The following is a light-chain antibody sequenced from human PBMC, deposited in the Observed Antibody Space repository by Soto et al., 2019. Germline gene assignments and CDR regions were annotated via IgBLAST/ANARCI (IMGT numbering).Light chain of an antibody. Sequence: EIVLTQSPGTLSLSPGERATLSCRASQSVSSNYLAWYQQEPGQAPRPLIYGASSRATGIPDRFSGSGAGTDFTLTISRLESEDFAVYYCQQYGSSPWTFGQGTKVEIK. V-gene: IGKV3-20*01. CDR3: QQYGSSPWT. J-gene: IGKJ1*01. CDR2: GAS. CDR1: QSVSSNY.